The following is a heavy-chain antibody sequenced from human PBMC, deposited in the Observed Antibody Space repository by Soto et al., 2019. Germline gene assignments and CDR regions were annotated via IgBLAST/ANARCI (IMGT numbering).Heavy chain of an antibody. CDR3: AKSIYYSGYEDFDY. V-gene: IGHV3-23*01. D-gene: IGHD5-12*01. CDR1: GFTFSSYA. J-gene: IGHJ4*02. CDR2: ISGSGGST. Sequence: GALRISCAASGFTFSSYAMSRVRQAPGKGLEWVSAISGSGGSTYYADSVKGRFTISRDNSKNTLYLQMNSLRAEDTAVYYCAKSIYYSGYEDFDYWGQGTLVTVSS.